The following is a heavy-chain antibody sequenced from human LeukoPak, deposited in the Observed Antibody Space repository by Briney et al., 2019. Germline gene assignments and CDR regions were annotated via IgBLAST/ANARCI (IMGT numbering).Heavy chain of an antibody. D-gene: IGHD2-8*01. CDR1: GFTFSSYA. J-gene: IGHJ4*02. V-gene: IGHV3-21*01. Sequence: PGGSLRLSCAASGFTFSSYAMHWVRQVPGKGLEWVSSISSSSSYIYYADSVKGRFTISRDNAKNSLYLQMNSLRAEDTAVYYCARDPGEDLVVMIYAPPEYYFDSWGQGTLVTVSS. CDR3: ARDPGEDLVVMIYAPPEYYFDS. CDR2: ISSSSSYI.